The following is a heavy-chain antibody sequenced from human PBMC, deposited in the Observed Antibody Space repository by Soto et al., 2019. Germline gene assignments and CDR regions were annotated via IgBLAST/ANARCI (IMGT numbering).Heavy chain of an antibody. Sequence: GGSLRLSCAASGFTFSSYGMHWVRQAPGKGLEWVAVISYDGSNKYHADSVKGRFTISRDNSKNTLYLQMNSLRAEDTAVYYCAKDTYYYDSSGEFDPWGQGTLVTVSS. V-gene: IGHV3-30*18. J-gene: IGHJ5*02. CDR2: ISYDGSNK. CDR1: GFTFSSYG. D-gene: IGHD3-22*01. CDR3: AKDTYYYDSSGEFDP.